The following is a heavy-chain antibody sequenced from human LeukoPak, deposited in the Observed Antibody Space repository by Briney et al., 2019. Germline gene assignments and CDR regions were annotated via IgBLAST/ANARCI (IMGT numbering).Heavy chain of an antibody. J-gene: IGHJ4*02. D-gene: IGHD6-6*01. CDR1: GYTFTSYY. V-gene: IGHV1-46*01. CDR2: INPSGGST. Sequence: GASVKVSCKVSGYTFTSYYMHWVRQAPGQGLEWMGIINPSGGSTSYAQKFQGRVTMTRDTSTSTVYMELSSLRSEDTAVYYCARDPQYSSSWEYYFDDWGQGTLVTVSS. CDR3: ARDPQYSSSWEYYFDD.